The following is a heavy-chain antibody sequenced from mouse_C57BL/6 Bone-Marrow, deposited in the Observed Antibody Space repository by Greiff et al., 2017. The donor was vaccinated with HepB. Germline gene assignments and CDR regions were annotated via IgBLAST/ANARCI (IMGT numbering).Heavy chain of an antibody. CDR2: INPSSGYT. CDR3: ARSRRGYYFDY. Sequence: VQGVESGAELAKPGASVKLSCKASGYTFTSYWMHWVKQRPGQGLEWIGYINPSSGYTKYNQKFKDKATLTADKSSSTAYMQLSSLTYEDSAVYYCARSRRGYYFDYWGQGTTLTVSS. CDR1: GYTFTSYW. D-gene: IGHD2-12*01. J-gene: IGHJ2*01. V-gene: IGHV1-7*01.